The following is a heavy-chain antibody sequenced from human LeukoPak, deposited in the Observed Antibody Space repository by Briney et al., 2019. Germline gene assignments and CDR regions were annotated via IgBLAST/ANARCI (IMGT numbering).Heavy chain of an antibody. D-gene: IGHD2/OR15-2a*01. CDR1: GFTFSNYA. V-gene: IGHV3-23*01. J-gene: IGHJ3*02. Sequence: GGSLRLSCAASGFTFSNYAMRWVRQAPGKGLEWVSGISGSGDSTYYAGSVKGRFTISRDNAKNSLYLQMNSLRAEDTAVYYCARVSILIVPYYAFDIWGQGTMVTVSS. CDR3: ARVSILIVPYYAFDI. CDR2: ISGSGDST.